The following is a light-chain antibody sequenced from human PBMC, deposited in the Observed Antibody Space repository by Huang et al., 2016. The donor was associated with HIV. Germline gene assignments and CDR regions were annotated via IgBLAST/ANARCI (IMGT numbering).Light chain of an antibody. V-gene: IGKV1-27*01. CDR3: QKYNSAPRT. CDR1: QDISNY. CDR2: GSS. Sequence: DIQMTQSPSSLSASVGDSVTITCRASQDISNYLAWYQQKPGKVPKLLIYGSSNLQSGVPSRFSGSGSGTDFTLTISSLQPEDVATYYCQKYNSAPRTFGQGTKVEIK. J-gene: IGKJ1*01.